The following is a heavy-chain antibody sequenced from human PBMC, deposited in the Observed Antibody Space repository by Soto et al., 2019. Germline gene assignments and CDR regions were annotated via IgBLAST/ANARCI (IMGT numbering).Heavy chain of an antibody. CDR1: GDSITSGGYY. V-gene: IGHV4-31*03. CDR3: ARQTYAADI. D-gene: IGHD4-17*01. Sequence: SETLSLTCSVSGDSITSGGYYWSWIRQYPGKGLEWIGYIYHSGTTDYNPSLWSRVTISVDTSKNQFSLSLISVTAADTAVYYFARQTYAADIWGQGTMVTVSS. CDR2: IYHSGTT. J-gene: IGHJ3*02.